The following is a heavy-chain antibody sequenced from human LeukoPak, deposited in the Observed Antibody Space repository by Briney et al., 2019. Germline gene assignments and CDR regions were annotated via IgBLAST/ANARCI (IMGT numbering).Heavy chain of an antibody. V-gene: IGHV4-59*11. J-gene: IGHJ3*02. CDR1: DDSFSSHY. CDR3: ARDLATVTKGFDI. Sequence: SDTLSLTCAVSDDSFSSHYWTWIRQPPGKGLEWIGYISYIGSTNYNPSLKSRVTISIDTSKNEFSLKLTSVTAADTAVYYCARDLATVTKGFDIWGQGTMVTVSS. D-gene: IGHD4-17*01. CDR2: ISYIGST.